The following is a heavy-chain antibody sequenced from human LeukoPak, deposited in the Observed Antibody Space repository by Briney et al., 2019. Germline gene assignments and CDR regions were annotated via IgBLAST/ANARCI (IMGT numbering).Heavy chain of an antibody. J-gene: IGHJ5*02. CDR1: GFTFDDYA. CDR3: AKDRASSWIFPPNWFDP. V-gene: IGHV3-9*01. Sequence: PGRSLRLSCAASGFTFDDYAMHWVRQAPGKGLEWVSGISWNSGSIGYADSVKGRFTISRDNAKNSLYLQMNSLRAEDTALYYCAKDRASSWIFPPNWFDPWGQGTLVTVSS. CDR2: ISWNSGSI. D-gene: IGHD6-13*01.